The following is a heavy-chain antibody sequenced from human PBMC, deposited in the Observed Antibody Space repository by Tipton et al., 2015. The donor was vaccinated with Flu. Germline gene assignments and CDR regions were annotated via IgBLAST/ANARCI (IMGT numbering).Heavy chain of an antibody. V-gene: IGHV4-61*05. CDR1: GGSISSSSYY. CDR3: ARLYGSENYFDY. J-gene: IGHJ4*02. CDR2: IYYSGST. D-gene: IGHD3-10*01. Sequence: TLSLTCTVSGGSISSSSYYWSWIRQPPGKGLEWIGYIYYSGSTNYNPSLKSRVTISVDTSKNQFSLKLSSVTAADTAVYYCARLYGSENYFDYWGQGTLVTVSS.